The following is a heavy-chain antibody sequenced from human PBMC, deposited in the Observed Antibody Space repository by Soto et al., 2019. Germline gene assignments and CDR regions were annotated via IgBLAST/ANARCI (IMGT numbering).Heavy chain of an antibody. Sequence: GASVKVSCKASGYTFTSYYMHWVRQAPGQGLEWMGIINPYNGNTNYAQKLQGRVTMTTDTSTSTAYMELRSLRSDDTAVYYCARDSAVADPLDYAFDIWGQGTMVTVSS. CDR2: INPYNGNT. CDR3: ARDSAVADPLDYAFDI. J-gene: IGHJ3*02. CDR1: GYTFTSYY. D-gene: IGHD6-19*01. V-gene: IGHV1-18*04.